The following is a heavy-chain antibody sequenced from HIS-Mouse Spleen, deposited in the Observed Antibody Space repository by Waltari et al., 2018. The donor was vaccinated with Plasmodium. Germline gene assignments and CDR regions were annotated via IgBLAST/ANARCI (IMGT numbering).Heavy chain of an antibody. Sequence: QVQLQESGPGLVKPSETLSLTCTVSGGSISSYYWSWIRQPPGKGLEWIAYIYYSGSTNYNPSLKSRGTISVDTSKNQFSLKLSSVTAADTAVFYCARGGYSSSSYYFDYWGQGTLVTVSS. V-gene: IGHV4-59*01. D-gene: IGHD6-6*01. CDR3: ARGGYSSSSYYFDY. CDR2: IYYSGST. CDR1: GGSISSYY. J-gene: IGHJ4*02.